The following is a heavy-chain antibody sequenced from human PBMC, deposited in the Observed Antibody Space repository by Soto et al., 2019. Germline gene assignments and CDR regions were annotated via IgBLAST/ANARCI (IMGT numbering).Heavy chain of an antibody. J-gene: IGHJ5*02. CDR2: IYWDDDK. Sequence: QITLKESGPTLVKPTQTLTLTCTFSGLSLSTSGEAVGWSRQPPGKALEWLALIYWDDDKRYNPTLKTRLTITKDTSKNQVVLTLTNMDPVDTATYYCAHYVSTSPAGWFDPWGQGILVTVSS. V-gene: IGHV2-5*02. D-gene: IGHD3-10*02. CDR3: AHYVSTSPAGWFDP. CDR1: GLSLSTSGEA.